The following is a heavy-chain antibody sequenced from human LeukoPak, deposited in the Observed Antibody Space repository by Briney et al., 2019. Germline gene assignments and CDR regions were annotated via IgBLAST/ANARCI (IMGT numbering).Heavy chain of an antibody. Sequence: GGSLRLSCAASGFTFSDYYMSWIRQAPGKGLEWVSYISSSGSTIYYADSVKGRFTISRDNAKNSLYLQMNSLRAEDTAVYYCARDRLHPGGSYYYYYGMDVWGQGTTVTVSS. V-gene: IGHV3-11*01. CDR3: ARDRLHPGGSYYYYYGMDV. CDR2: ISSSGSTI. CDR1: GFTFSDYY. D-gene: IGHD4-11*01. J-gene: IGHJ6*02.